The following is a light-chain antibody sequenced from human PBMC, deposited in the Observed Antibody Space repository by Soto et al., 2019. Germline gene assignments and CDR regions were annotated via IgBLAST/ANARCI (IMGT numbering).Light chain of an antibody. J-gene: IGKJ1*01. CDR1: QTVRNNY. CDR2: DAS. V-gene: IGKV3-20*01. CDR3: LKYGSSPGWT. Sequence: EFVLTQSPGTLSLSPVERATLSGMASQTVRNNYLAWYQQKPGQAPRLLIYDASSRATGIPDRFSGGGSGTDFTLTISRLDPEDFAVYYCLKYGSSPGWTFGPGTKVDIK.